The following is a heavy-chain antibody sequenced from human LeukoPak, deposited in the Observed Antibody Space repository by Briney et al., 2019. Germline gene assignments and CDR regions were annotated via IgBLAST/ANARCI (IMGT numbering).Heavy chain of an antibody. CDR3: ARESEYATATVDY. Sequence: PGGSLRLSCAASGFTFSSYAMHWVRQAPGKGLEYVSAISSNGGSTYYANSVKGRFTISRDNSKNTLYLQVGSLRAEDMAVYYCARESEYATATVDYWGQGTLVTVSS. CDR2: ISSNGGST. J-gene: IGHJ4*02. V-gene: IGHV3-64*01. D-gene: IGHD4-17*01. CDR1: GFTFSSYA.